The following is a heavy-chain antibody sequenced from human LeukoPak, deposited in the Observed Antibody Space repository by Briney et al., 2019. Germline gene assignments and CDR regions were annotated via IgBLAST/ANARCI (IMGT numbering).Heavy chain of an antibody. J-gene: IGHJ3*02. D-gene: IGHD5/OR15-5a*01. CDR3: AKRGYIVSGAFDI. V-gene: IGHV3-23*01. CDR2: ISGSGGST. CDR1: GFTFSSSA. Sequence: GGSLRLSCAASGFTFSSSAMSWVRQAPGKGLEWVSAISGSGGSTYYADSVKGRFTISRDNSKNTLYLQMNSLRAEDTAVYYCAKRGYIVSGAFDIWGQGTMVTVSS.